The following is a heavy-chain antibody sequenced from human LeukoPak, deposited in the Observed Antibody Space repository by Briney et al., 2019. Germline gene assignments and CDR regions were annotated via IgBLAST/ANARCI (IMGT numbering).Heavy chain of an antibody. Sequence: PGGSLRLSCAVSGFTFSSYAMSRVRQAPGKGLEWVSAVSVTGGSTYYGDSVKGRFTISRDNSKNTLYLQMNSLRAEDTAVYYCAKAPLYYDYWQYYFDYWGQGTLVTVSS. CDR2: VSVTGGST. V-gene: IGHV3-23*01. J-gene: IGHJ4*02. CDR1: GFTFSSYA. CDR3: AKAPLYYDYWQYYFDY. D-gene: IGHD3-22*01.